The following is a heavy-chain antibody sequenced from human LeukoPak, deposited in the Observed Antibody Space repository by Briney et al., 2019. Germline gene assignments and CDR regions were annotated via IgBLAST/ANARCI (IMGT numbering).Heavy chain of an antibody. D-gene: IGHD3-16*01. Sequence: GASVKVSCKASGYTFTGYYMHWVRQAPGQGLEWMGWINPNSGGTNYAQKFQGWVTMTRDTSISTAYMELSRLRSDDTAVYYCARDGGTLGYYYGMDVWGQGTTVTVSS. V-gene: IGHV1-2*04. CDR3: ARDGGTLGYYYGMDV. CDR1: GYTFTGYY. CDR2: INPNSGGT. J-gene: IGHJ6*02.